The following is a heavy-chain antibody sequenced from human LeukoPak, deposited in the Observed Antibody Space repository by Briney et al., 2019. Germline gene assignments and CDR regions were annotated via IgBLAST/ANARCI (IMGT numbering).Heavy chain of an antibody. V-gene: IGHV1-2*06. CDR3: ARISSSWYYFDY. J-gene: IGHJ4*02. CDR1: GYTFTGYY. Sequence: ASVKVSCKASGYTFTGYYMHWVRQAPGQGLEWMGRINPNSGGTNYAQKFQGRVTMTRDTSISTAYMELSWLRSDDTAVYYCARISSSWYYFDYWGQGTLVTVSS. D-gene: IGHD6-13*01. CDR2: INPNSGGT.